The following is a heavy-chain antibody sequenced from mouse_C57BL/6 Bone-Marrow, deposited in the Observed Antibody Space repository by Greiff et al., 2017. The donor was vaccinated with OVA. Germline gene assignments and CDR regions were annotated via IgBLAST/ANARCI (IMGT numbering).Heavy chain of an antibody. D-gene: IGHD4-1*01. Sequence: VQLKESGAELARPGASVKLSCKASGYTFTSYGISWVKQRTGQGLEWIGEIYPRSGNTYYNEKFKGKATLTADKSSSTAYMELRSLTSEDSAVYFCARGTGTDDYWGQGTTLTVSS. V-gene: IGHV1-81*01. CDR2: IYPRSGNT. J-gene: IGHJ2*01. CDR3: ARGTGTDDY. CDR1: GYTFTSYG.